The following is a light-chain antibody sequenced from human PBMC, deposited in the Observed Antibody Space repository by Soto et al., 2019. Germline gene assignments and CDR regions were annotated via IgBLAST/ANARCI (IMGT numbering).Light chain of an antibody. CDR3: QQYGSSPYT. J-gene: IGKJ2*01. V-gene: IGKV3-20*01. CDR2: GAS. Sequence: EIVLTQSPGPLSLSPGERATLSGRASQSVSSSYLAWYRQKPGQAPRLLIYGASSRATAIPDRFSGSGSGTDFTLTISRLEPEDFAVYYCQQYGSSPYTFGQGTKLEIK. CDR1: QSVSSSY.